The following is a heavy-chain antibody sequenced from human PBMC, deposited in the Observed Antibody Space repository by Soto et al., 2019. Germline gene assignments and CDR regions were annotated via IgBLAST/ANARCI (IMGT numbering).Heavy chain of an antibody. Sequence: LQAPDKGMEWVSAISGSGGSTYYADSVKGRFTISRDNSKTTLYLQMNSLRAEETHVQYKATATALSGMYHWRQG. V-gene: IGHV3-23*01. J-gene: IGHJ1*01. D-gene: IGHD2-8*01. CDR3: ATATALSGMYH. CDR2: ISGSGGST.